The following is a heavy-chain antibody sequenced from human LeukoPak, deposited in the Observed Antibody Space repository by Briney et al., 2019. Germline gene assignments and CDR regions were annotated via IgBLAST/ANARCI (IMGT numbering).Heavy chain of an antibody. V-gene: IGHV3-49*04. Sequence: GGSLRLSCTASGFTFGDYAMSWVRQAPGKGLEWVGFIRSKAYGGTTEYAASVKGRFTISRDDSKSIAYLQMNSLKTEDTAVYYCTREGGSSGWWSPYYMDVWGKGTTVTISS. J-gene: IGHJ6*03. D-gene: IGHD6-19*01. CDR3: TREGGSSGWWSPYYMDV. CDR1: GFTFGDYA. CDR2: IRSKAYGGTT.